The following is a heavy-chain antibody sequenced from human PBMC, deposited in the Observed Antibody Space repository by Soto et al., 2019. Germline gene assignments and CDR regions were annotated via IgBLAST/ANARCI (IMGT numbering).Heavy chain of an antibody. V-gene: IGHV2-5*02. CDR3: AHRTGGYDILTGYYIDAFDI. CDR1: GFSLSTSGVG. CDR2: IYWDDDK. J-gene: IGHJ3*02. Sequence: QITLKESGPTLVKPTQTLTLTCTFSGFSLSTSGVGVGWIRQPPGKALEWLALIYWDDDKRYSPSLKSRLTITKDTSKNQVVLTMTNMDPVDTATYYCAHRTGGYDILTGYYIDAFDIWGQGTMVTVSS. D-gene: IGHD3-9*01.